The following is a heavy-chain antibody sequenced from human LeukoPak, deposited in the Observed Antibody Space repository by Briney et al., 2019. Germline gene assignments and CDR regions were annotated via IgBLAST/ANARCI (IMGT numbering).Heavy chain of an antibody. CDR1: GGSFSGYY. CDR2: INHSGST. CDR3: ARALLWFGDYMDV. J-gene: IGHJ6*03. D-gene: IGHD3-10*01. Sequence: MASETLSLTCAVYGGSFSGYYWSWIRQPPGKGLEWIGEINHSGSTNYNPSLKSRVTISVDTSKNQFSLKLSSVTAADTAVYYCARALLWFGDYMDVWGKGTTVTISS. V-gene: IGHV4-34*01.